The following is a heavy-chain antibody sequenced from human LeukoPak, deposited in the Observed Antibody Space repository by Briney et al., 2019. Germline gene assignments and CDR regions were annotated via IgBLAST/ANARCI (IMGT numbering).Heavy chain of an antibody. CDR2: INPNSGGT. Sequence: GASVEVSCKASGYTFSGFYMHWVRQAPGQGLEWMGWINPNSGGTNYAQKFLGRVTMTSDTSVTTAYMELSRLRSDDTAVYYCARGPPGVLRFLEWKSPLDYWGQGTLVTVSS. D-gene: IGHD3-3*01. J-gene: IGHJ4*02. V-gene: IGHV1-2*02. CDR1: GYTFSGFY. CDR3: ARGPPGVLRFLEWKSPLDY.